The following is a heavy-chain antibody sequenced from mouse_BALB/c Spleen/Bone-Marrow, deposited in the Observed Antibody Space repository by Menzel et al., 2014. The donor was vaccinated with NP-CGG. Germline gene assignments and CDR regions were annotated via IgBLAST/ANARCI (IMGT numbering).Heavy chain of an antibody. CDR2: INPGSGGT. D-gene: IGHD1-2*01. J-gene: IGHJ4*01. V-gene: IGHV1-54*01. CDR1: GYAFTNYL. CDR3: ARHYYGAMDY. Sequence: VQLQQSGAELVRPGTSVKVSCKASGYAFTNYLIERVKQRPGQGLEWIGVINPGSGGTNYNEKFKGKATLTADKSSSTAYMQLSSLTSDDSAVYFCARHYYGAMDYWGQGTSVTVSS.